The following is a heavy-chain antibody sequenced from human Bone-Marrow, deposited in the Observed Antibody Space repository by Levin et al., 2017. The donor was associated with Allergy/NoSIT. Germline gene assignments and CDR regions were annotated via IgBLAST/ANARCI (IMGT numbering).Heavy chain of an antibody. V-gene: IGHV1-69*01. CDR3: ARRAVKRGRDWELDY. Sequence: LGESLKISCKASGGTFSSYAIRWVRQAPGQGLEWMGGIIPIFGTANFAQKFQGRVTITADESTSTAYMELSSLRSEDTAVYYCARRAVKRGRDWELDYWGQGTLVTVSS. CDR2: IIPIFGTA. D-gene: IGHD3-9*01. CDR1: GGTFSSYA. J-gene: IGHJ4*02.